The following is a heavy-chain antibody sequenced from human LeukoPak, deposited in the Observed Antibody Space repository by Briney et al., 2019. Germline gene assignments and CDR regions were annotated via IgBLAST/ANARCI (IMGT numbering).Heavy chain of an antibody. V-gene: IGHV4-38-2*02. Sequence: PSETLSLTCAVSGYSISSGYYWGWIRQPPGKGLEWIGSIYHSGSTYYNPSLKSRVTISVDTSKNQFSLKLSSVTASDTAVYYCARDVSYYDFWSGYYNYYYYYMDVWGKGTTVTVSS. CDR1: GYSISSGYY. J-gene: IGHJ6*03. CDR3: ARDVSYYDFWSGYYNYYYYYMDV. D-gene: IGHD3-3*01. CDR2: IYHSGST.